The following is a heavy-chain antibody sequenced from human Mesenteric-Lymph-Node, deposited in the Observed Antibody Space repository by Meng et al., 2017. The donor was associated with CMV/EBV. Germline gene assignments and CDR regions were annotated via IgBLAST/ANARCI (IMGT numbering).Heavy chain of an antibody. D-gene: IGHD5-18*01. V-gene: IGHV4-39*07. CDR1: EFTLSNYSI. CDR2: IYYSGST. Sequence: GSLRLSCAASEFTLSNYSINWVRQAPGKGLEWIGSIYYSGSTYYNPSLKSRVTISVDTSKNQFSLKLSSVTAADTAVYYCARATPGYSYGPLDYWGQGTLVTVSS. J-gene: IGHJ4*02. CDR3: ARATPGYSYGPLDY.